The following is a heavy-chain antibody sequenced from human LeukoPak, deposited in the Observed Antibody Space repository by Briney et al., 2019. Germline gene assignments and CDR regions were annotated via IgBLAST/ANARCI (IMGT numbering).Heavy chain of an antibody. CDR1: GYTLTELS. CDR2: FDPEDGET. V-gene: IGHV1-24*01. Sequence: ASVKVSCKVSGYTLTELSIHWVRQAPGKGLEWMGGFDPEDGETIYAQKFQGRVTMTRNTSISTAYMELSSLRSEDTAVYYCARGSLGYSSSWYLGYYYYYYMDVWGKGTTVTISS. CDR3: ARGSLGYSSSWYLGYYYYYYMDV. J-gene: IGHJ6*03. D-gene: IGHD6-13*01.